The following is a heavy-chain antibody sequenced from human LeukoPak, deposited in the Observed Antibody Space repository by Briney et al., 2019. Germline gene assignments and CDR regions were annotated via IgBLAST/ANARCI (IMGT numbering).Heavy chain of an antibody. V-gene: IGHV1-46*01. CDR3: ARGGLPARSWFDL. D-gene: IGHD3/OR15-3a*01. CDR1: GYTFTSYY. J-gene: IGHJ5*02. Sequence: ASVKGSCKASGYTFTSYYMNWVRQAPGQGLEWTGIINPSSGRTTYAQKFQGRVTMTRDTSTSTVYMELTSLRSEDTAVFYCARGGLPARSWFDLWGQGNLVTVSS. CDR2: INPSSGRT.